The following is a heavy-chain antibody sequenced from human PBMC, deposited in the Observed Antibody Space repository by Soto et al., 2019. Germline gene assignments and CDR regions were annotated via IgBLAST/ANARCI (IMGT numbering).Heavy chain of an antibody. J-gene: IGHJ4*02. Sequence: LKISCKGSGYSFTSHWIGWVRQMPGKGLEWMGIIYPGDSDTRYSPSFQGQVTISADKSISTAYLQWSSLKASDTAMYYCARHPDAAHTSDFDYWGQGTLVTVSS. CDR1: GYSFTSHW. CDR2: IYPGDSDT. V-gene: IGHV5-51*01. CDR3: ARHPDAAHTSDFDY. D-gene: IGHD6-25*01.